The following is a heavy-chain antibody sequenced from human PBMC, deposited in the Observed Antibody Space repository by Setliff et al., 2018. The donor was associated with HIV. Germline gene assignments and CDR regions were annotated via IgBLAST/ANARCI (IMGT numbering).Heavy chain of an antibody. D-gene: IGHD3-3*01. J-gene: IGHJ6*02. CDR3: ARGSYLEWLMHDMAV. Sequence: SETLSLTCTVSGGSINSGSYFWSWIRQPAGKGLEWIGRIFTGGSTNYNPSLKSRVTISLDTSRNQFSLKLISVTAADTAVYYCARGSYLEWLMHDMAVWGQGTTVTVSS. CDR1: GGSINSGSYF. CDR2: IFTGGST. V-gene: IGHV4-61*02.